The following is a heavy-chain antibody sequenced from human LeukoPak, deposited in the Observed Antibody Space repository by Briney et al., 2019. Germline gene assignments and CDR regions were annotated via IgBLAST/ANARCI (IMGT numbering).Heavy chain of an antibody. CDR3: ARDFLAVAGTS. D-gene: IGHD6-19*01. V-gene: IGHV3-30*04. CDR2: ISYDGSNK. CDR1: RFTFSGYA. Sequence: GGSLRLSCAASRFTFSGYAMHWVRQAPGKGLEWVAVISYDGSNKYYADSVKGRFTISRDNSKNTLYLQMNSLRAEDTAVYYCARDFLAVAGTSWGQGTLVTVSS. J-gene: IGHJ5*02.